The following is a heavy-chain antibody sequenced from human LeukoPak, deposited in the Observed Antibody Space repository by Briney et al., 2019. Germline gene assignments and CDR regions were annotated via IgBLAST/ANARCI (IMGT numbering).Heavy chain of an antibody. J-gene: IGHJ4*02. D-gene: IGHD4-17*01. CDR2: IYTSGST. V-gene: IGHV4-4*07. Sequence: PSETLSLTCTVSGGSISSYYWSWIRQPAGKGLEWIGRIYTSGSTNYNPSLKSRVTMSVDTSKNQFSLKLSSVTAADTAVYYCAREADYGDPKGFDYWGQGTLVTVSS. CDR3: AREADYGDPKGFDY. CDR1: GGSISSYY.